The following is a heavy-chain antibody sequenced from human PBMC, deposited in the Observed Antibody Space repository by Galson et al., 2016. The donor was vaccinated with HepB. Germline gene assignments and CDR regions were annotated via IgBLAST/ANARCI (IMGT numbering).Heavy chain of an antibody. D-gene: IGHD3-10*01. J-gene: IGHJ4*02. CDR2: VYNSGST. V-gene: IGHV4-59*01. Sequence: ETLSLTGTVSGGSISSYYCNWIRQLPGKGLEWIGYVYNSGSTNYNPSLRSRVTISVDTSNNQFSLKLRSVTAADPAVYYCVPGTGCRPEFWGQGTLVTVSS. CDR1: GGSISSYY. CDR3: VPGTGCRPEF.